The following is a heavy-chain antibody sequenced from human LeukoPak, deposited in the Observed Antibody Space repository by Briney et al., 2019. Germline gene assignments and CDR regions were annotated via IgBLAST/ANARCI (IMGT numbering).Heavy chain of an antibody. CDR3: TRVASTTCDCPDYFDF. CDR2: ISAYTGNT. V-gene: IGHV1-18*01. D-gene: IGHD2-2*01. CDR1: GYTFTTFG. J-gene: IGHJ4*02. Sequence: ASVKVSCKASGYTFTTFGISWVRQAPGQGLEWMGWISAYTGNTYYAPTFQGRVTITTDPSTSTGHMESTSLRSDDTAVYYCTRVASTTCDCPDYFDFWGQGTRVTVSS.